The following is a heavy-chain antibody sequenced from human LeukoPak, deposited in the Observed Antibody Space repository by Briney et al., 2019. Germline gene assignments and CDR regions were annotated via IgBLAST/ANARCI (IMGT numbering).Heavy chain of an antibody. D-gene: IGHD6-19*01. CDR3: AKDRTSGAEFRFYY. J-gene: IGHJ4*02. V-gene: IGHV3-30-3*01. CDR1: GFTFSSYA. CDR2: ISYDGSNK. Sequence: VGSLRLSCAASGFTFSSYAMHWVRQAPGKGLEWVAVISYDGSNKYYADSAKGRFTISRDNSKKTLYLQINSLRAEDTAVYYCAKDRTSGAEFRFYYWGQGTLVTVSS.